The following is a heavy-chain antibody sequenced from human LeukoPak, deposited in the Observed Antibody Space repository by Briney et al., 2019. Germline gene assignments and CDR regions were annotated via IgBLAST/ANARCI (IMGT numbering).Heavy chain of an antibody. CDR2: ISGSGGST. J-gene: IGHJ3*02. Sequence: GGSLRLSCAASGFTFSSYAMSWVRQAPGKGLEWVSAISGSGGSTYYADSVKGRFSVSRDNSKNMVYLELNSLRAEDTAVYYCAKNHEHGRYAGFDIWGQGTMVTVSS. V-gene: IGHV3-23*01. D-gene: IGHD2-2*01. CDR3: AKNHEHGRYAGFDI. CDR1: GFTFSSYA.